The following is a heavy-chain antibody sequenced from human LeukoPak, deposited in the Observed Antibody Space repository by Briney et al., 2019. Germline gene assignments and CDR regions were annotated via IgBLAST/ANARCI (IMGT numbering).Heavy chain of an antibody. CDR2: ISWNSGSI. D-gene: IGHD3-10*02. J-gene: IGHJ6*04. Sequence: PGRSLRLSCAASGFTFDDYAMHWVRQAPGKGLEWVSGISWNSGSIGYADSVKGRFTISRDNAKNSPYLQMNSLRAEDTAVYYCAELGITMIGGVWGKGTTVTISS. CDR3: AELGITMIGGV. V-gene: IGHV3-9*01. CDR1: GFTFDDYA.